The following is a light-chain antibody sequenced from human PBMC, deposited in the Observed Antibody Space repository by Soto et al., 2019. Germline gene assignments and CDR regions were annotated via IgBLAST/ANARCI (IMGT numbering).Light chain of an antibody. CDR1: QSISSA. Sequence: EIVMTQSPATLSVSPGESATLSCRASQSISSALAWYQQKPGQPPRLLIYGASTRATGVPARFTGSGSGSDFTLTISGLQSEDFAVYYCQQCHNWPLTFGQGTRLEI. V-gene: IGKV3-15*01. J-gene: IGKJ2*01. CDR2: GAS. CDR3: QQCHNWPLT.